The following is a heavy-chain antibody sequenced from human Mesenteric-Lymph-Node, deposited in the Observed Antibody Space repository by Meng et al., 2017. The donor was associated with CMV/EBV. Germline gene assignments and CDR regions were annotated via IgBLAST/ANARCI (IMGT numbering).Heavy chain of an antibody. CDR3: ARDDYGMDV. V-gene: IGHV3-30-3*01. Sequence: GESLKISCAASGFTFSTYAMHWVRQAPGKGLEWVAFISYDGNNKYYADSVKGRFTISRDNPKNTLYLEMNSLRVEDTAVYYCARDDYGMDVWGQGTTVTVSS. CDR1: GFTFSTYA. CDR2: ISYDGNNK. J-gene: IGHJ6*02.